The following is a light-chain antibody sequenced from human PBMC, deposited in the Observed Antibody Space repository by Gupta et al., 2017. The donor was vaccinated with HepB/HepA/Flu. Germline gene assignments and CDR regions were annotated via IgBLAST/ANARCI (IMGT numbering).Light chain of an antibody. J-gene: IGKJ4*01. CDR1: QSVRSN. CDR3: QQHYTWPLT. Sequence: EIVMTQSPATLSVSPGERATLSCRASQSVRSNLAWYQQKPGQAPRLLIYGASTRATGISARFSGSGSGTDFTLTISSLQSEDSAIYYCQQHYTWPLTFGGGTKVEI. CDR2: GAS. V-gene: IGKV3-15*01.